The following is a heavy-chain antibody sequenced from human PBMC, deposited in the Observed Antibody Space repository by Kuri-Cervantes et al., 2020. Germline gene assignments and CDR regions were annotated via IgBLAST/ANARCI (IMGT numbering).Heavy chain of an antibody. CDR3: ARQRGDSGGWYSSGD. J-gene: IGHJ4*02. D-gene: IGHD6-19*01. CDR1: GGSINSYY. CDR2: IYYSGST. V-gene: IGHV4-59*08. Sequence: WESLRLSCTVSGGSINSYYWGWIRQPPGKGLEWIGYIYYSGSTNYNPSLKSRVTISVDTSKNQFSLKLISVTAADTAVYYCARQRGDSGGWYSSGDWGQGTLVTVSS.